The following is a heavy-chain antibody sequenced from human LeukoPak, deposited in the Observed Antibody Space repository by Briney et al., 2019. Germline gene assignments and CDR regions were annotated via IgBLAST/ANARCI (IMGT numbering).Heavy chain of an antibody. CDR1: GLIFSSYA. J-gene: IGHJ4*02. D-gene: IGHD3-22*01. CDR2: ISYDGSNK. CDR3: AKDPTHYRVWDYYETIGLSY. V-gene: IGHV3-30*04. Sequence: PGGSLRLSCAASGLIFSSYAMHWVRQAPGKGLEWVGVISYDGSNKYYAYSVKGRFTISRDNSKNTLNLQMNSLRAEDTAVYYCAKDPTHYRVWDYYETIGLSYWGQGTLVTVSS.